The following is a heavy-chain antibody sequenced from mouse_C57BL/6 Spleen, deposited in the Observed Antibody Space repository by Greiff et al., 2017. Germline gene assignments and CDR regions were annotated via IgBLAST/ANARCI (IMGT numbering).Heavy chain of an antibody. J-gene: IGHJ2*01. D-gene: IGHD2-2*01. Sequence: EVQLVESGEGLVKPGGSLKLSCAASGFTFSSYAMSWVRQTPEKRLEWVAYISSGGDYIYYADTVKGRFTISRDNARNTLYLQMSSLKSEDTAMYYCTRGGLNYGYLYYLDYWGQGTTLTVSS. V-gene: IGHV5-9-1*02. CDR1: GFTFSSYA. CDR3: TRGGLNYGYLYYLDY. CDR2: ISSGGDYI.